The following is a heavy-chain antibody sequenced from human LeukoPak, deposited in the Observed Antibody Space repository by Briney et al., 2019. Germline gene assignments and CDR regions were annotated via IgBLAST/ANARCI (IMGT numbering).Heavy chain of an antibody. D-gene: IGHD5-24*01. CDR3: ARVLGDGQPDY. CDR1: GGSISGHY. V-gene: IGHV4-59*11. CDR2: IYSSGST. J-gene: IGHJ4*02. Sequence: PSETLSLTCTVSGGSISGHYWSWIRQPPGKGLEWIGYIYSSGSTRYNPSLNSRVTISVDTSKNQFSLKLTSVTAADTALYYCARVLGDGQPDYWGQGILVTVSS.